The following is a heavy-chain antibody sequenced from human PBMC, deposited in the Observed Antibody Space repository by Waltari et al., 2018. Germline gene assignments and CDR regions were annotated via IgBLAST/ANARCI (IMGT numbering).Heavy chain of an antibody. CDR2: ISDNSRST. V-gene: IGHV3-23*01. CDR1: GITFGTYA. D-gene: IGHD6-13*01. J-gene: IGHJ5*02. Sequence: EVQLLESGGGLVQPGGSLRLSCAASGITFGTYAMSWVRQGPGEGLEWVSAISDNSRSTDYADSVKGRFTISRDNSKNALYLQMNSLRAEDTAIYYCAKRAYSSSWFWFDPWGQGTLVTVSS. CDR3: AKRAYSSSWFWFDP.